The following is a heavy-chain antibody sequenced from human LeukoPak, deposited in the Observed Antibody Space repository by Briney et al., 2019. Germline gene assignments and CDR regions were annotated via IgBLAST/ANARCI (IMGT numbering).Heavy chain of an antibody. CDR3: ARVGETTSWFDP. J-gene: IGHJ5*02. CDR1: GYTFTGYY. D-gene: IGHD1-1*01. CDR2: INPNSGGT. Sequence: ASVKASCKASGYTFTGYYMHWVRQAPGQGLEWMGWINPNSGGTNYAQKFQGRVTMTRDTSISTAYMELSRLRSDDTAVYYCARVGETTSWFDPWGQGTLVTVSS. V-gene: IGHV1-2*02.